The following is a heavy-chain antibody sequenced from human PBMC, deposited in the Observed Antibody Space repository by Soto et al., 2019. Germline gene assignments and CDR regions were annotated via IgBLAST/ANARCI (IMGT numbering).Heavy chain of an antibody. CDR2: ISYDGSNK. V-gene: IGHV3-30-3*01. D-gene: IGHD5-12*01. CDR1: GFTFSSYA. J-gene: IGHJ6*02. Sequence: QVQLVESGGGVVQPGRSLRLSCAASGFTFSSYAMHWVRQAPGKGLEWVAVISYDGSNKYYADSVKGRFTISRDNSKNTLYLQMNSLRAEDTAVYYCARPSPAETTKWLYDYYYYYGMDVWGQGTTVTVSS. CDR3: ARPSPAETTKWLYDYYYYYGMDV.